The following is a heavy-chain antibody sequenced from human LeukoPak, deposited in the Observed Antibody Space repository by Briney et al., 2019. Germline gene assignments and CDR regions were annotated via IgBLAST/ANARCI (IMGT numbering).Heavy chain of an antibody. D-gene: IGHD5-18*01. J-gene: IGHJ4*02. CDR2: ISSSGSTI. Sequence: ETLSLTCAVSGGSISSRNWWSWVRQPPGKGLEWVSYISSSGSTIYYADSVKGRFTISRDNAKNSLYLQMNSLRAEDTAVYYCARDALGYSYGYGGWVTDYWGQGTLVTVSS. CDR3: ARDALGYSYGYGGWVTDY. V-gene: IGHV3-48*04. CDR1: GGSISSRNW.